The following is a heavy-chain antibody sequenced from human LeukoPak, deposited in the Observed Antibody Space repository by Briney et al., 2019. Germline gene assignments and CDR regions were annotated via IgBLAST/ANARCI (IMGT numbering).Heavy chain of an antibody. Sequence: SGGSLRLSCAASGFTFSSYWMSWVRQPPGKGLEWVANIKEDGSEKNYVDSVKGRFTISRDNAKNSLYLQMISLRAEDTAVYYCAKYFRADSGNYYRSFGYWGQGTLVTVSS. CDR2: IKEDGSEK. J-gene: IGHJ4*02. D-gene: IGHD1-26*01. CDR1: GFTFSSYW. V-gene: IGHV3-7*05. CDR3: AKYFRADSGNYYRSFGY.